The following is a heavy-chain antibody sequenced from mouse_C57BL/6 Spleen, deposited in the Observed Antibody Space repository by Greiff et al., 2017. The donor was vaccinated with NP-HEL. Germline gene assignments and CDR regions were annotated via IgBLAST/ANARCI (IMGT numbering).Heavy chain of an antibody. V-gene: IGHV1-85*01. CDR3: ARGLGSSYLYWYFDV. D-gene: IGHD1-1*01. CDR2: IYPRDGST. Sequence: QVQLKESGPELVKPGASVKLSCKASGYTFTSYDINWVKQRPGQGLEWIGWIYPRDGSTKYNEKFKGKATLTVDTSSSTAYMELHSLTSEDSAVYFCARGLGSSYLYWYFDVWGTGTTVTVSS. J-gene: IGHJ1*03. CDR1: GYTFTSYD.